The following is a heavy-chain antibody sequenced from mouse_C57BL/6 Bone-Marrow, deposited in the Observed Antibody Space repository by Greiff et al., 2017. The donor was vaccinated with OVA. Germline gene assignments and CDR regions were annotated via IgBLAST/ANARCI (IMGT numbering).Heavy chain of an antibody. V-gene: IGHV2-5*01. CDR1: GFSLTSYG. D-gene: IGHD2-4*01. Sequence: VHLVESGPGLVQPSQSLSITCTVSGFSLTSYGVHWVRQSPGKGLEWLGVIWRGGSTDYNAAFMSRLSITKDNSKSQVFFKMNSLQADDTAIYYCAKIYYDYGGYAMDYWGQGTSVTVSS. CDR2: IWRGGST. CDR3: AKIYYDYGGYAMDY. J-gene: IGHJ4*01.